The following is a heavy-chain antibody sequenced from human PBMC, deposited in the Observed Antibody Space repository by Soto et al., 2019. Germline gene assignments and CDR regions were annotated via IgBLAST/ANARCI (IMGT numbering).Heavy chain of an antibody. J-gene: IGHJ4*02. D-gene: IGHD2-21*02. CDR3: ARGCGGDCPNDY. V-gene: IGHV1-69*13. CDR2: IIPIFGTA. CDR1: GGTFSSYA. Sequence: PPLEFTCKASGGTFSSYARSWVRPAPGQGLEWMGGIIPIFGTANYAQKFQGRVTITADESTSTAYMELSSLRSEDTAVYYCARGCGGDCPNDYWGQGTLVT.